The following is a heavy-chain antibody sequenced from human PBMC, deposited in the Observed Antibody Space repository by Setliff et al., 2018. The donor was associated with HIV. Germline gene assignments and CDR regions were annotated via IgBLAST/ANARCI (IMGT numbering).Heavy chain of an antibody. V-gene: IGHV3-11*05. CDR2: ISSSSSYT. D-gene: IGHD6-13*01. CDR1: GFTFSDYY. Sequence: GSLRLSCAASGFTFSDYYMSWIRQAPGKGLEWVSYISSSSSYTNYADSVKGRFTISRDNAKNSLYLQMNSLRAEDTAVYYCARDWYSSSWYGSAPYYYYYYYMDVWGKGTTVTVSS. J-gene: IGHJ6*03. CDR3: ARDWYSSSWYGSAPYYYYYYYMDV.